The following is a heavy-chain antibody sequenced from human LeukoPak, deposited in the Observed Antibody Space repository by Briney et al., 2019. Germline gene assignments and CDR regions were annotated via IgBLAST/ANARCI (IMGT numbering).Heavy chain of an antibody. CDR1: GFTFSSYA. D-gene: IGHD6-19*01. CDR2: ISGSAGGGST. V-gene: IGHV3-23*01. J-gene: IGHJ4*02. Sequence: GGSLGLSCAPSGFTFSSYAMSWVRQAPGKGLEWVSTISGSAGGGSTYYADSVRSRFTISRDNSKNTLYLQMNSLRAEDTAVYYCARDVRLVIDYWGQGTLVTVSS. CDR3: ARDVRLVIDY.